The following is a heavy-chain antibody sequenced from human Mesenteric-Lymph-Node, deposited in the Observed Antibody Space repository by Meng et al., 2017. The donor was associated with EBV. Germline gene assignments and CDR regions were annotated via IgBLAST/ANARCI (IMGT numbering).Heavy chain of an antibody. CDR1: GGSFSGDY. CDR2: INAGEST. J-gene: IGHJ4*02. D-gene: IGHD4-17*01. CDR3: ARTIAGEYGDYVVPLDY. Sequence: QVQPPQWGAGLLKPSETLSLTCAVYGGSFSGDYWTWIRQPPGKGLEWIGEINAGESTNYNPSLKGRVTMSIDTSKNQFSLKLSSVTAADTAVYYCARTIAGEYGDYVVPLDYWGQGTLVTVSS. V-gene: IGHV4-34*01.